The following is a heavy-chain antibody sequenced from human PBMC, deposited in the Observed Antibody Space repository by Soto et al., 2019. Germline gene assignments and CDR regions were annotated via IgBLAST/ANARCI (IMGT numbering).Heavy chain of an antibody. D-gene: IGHD1-26*01. V-gene: IGHV3-21*01. CDR1: GFTFSSYS. J-gene: IGHJ4*02. CDR2: ISSSSSYI. Sequence: PGGSLRLSCAASGFTFSSYSMNWVRQAPGKGLEWVSSISSSSSYIYYADSVKGRFTISRDNAKNSLYLQMNSLRAEDTAVYYCARRPEGWELLPANDYWGQGTLVTVSS. CDR3: ARRPEGWELLPANDY.